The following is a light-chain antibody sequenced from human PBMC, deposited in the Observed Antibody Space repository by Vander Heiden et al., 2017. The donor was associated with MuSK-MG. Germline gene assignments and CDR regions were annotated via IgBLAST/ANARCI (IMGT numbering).Light chain of an antibody. Sequence: SYVLTQSPSVSVAPGQTARIPCGGNRIGTKRVHWYRQKPGQAPGRVVLDNSDRPSEIPERFSGSNSGNTATLTISRVEAGDEADYYCQVWARNIGFVFGGGTKLTVL. CDR1: RIGTKR. CDR2: DNS. V-gene: IGLV3-21*02. J-gene: IGLJ2*01. CDR3: QVWARNIGFV.